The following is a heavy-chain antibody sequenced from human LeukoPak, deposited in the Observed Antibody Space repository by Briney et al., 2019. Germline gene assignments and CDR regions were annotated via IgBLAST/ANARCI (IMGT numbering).Heavy chain of an antibody. J-gene: IGHJ4*02. Sequence: PGRSLRLSCAASGFIFSSYGMHWVRQAPGKGLEWVAVIWYDGSNKYYADSVKGRFTISRDNSKNTLYLQMNSLRAEDTAVYYCARDRRGVVDYWGQGTLVTVSS. CDR3: ARDRRGVVDY. V-gene: IGHV3-33*01. D-gene: IGHD3-10*01. CDR1: GFIFSSYG. CDR2: IWYDGSNK.